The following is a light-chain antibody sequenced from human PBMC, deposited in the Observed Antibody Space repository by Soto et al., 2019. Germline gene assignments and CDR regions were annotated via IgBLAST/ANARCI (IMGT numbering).Light chain of an antibody. V-gene: IGKV1-5*03. CDR3: QHYNSYSEA. Sequence: DIQITQSPSTLSGSVGDRVTITCRASQTISSWLAWYQQKPGKAPKLLIYKASTLKSGVPSRFSGSGSGTEFTLTTSSLQPDDFATYYCQHYNSYSEAFGQGTKV. CDR2: KAS. J-gene: IGKJ1*01. CDR1: QTISSW.